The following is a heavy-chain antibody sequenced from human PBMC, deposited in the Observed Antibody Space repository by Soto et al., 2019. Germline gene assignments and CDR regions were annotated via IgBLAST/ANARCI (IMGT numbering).Heavy chain of an antibody. V-gene: IGHV4-59*01. CDR2: IFYSGST. D-gene: IGHD1-1*01. CDR3: AREGTSGSYYFDF. CDR1: GVSISSYL. J-gene: IGHJ4*02. Sequence: PDTLSLTCTVSGVSISSYLWSWIGQHPGKGLEWIGHIFYSGSTNYNPSLKSRVTMSLDTSKNQFSLKLVSVTPADTAGYYCAREGTSGSYYFDFWGQGTPVTVSS.